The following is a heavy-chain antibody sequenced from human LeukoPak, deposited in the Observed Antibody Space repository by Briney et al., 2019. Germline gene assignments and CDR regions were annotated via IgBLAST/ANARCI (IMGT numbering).Heavy chain of an antibody. CDR2: IFYSGSI. D-gene: IGHD3-10*01. J-gene: IGHJ3*01. V-gene: IGHV4-59*08. Sequence: SETLSLTCTVSGAFISNYYWSWIRQPPGKGLEWIGYIFYSGSINYNPSFKSRVTISVDMSKSLFSLNLRSVTAADTAVYYCARHGGTTMLRGVLADGFDAWGQGTVVTVSS. CDR3: ARHGGTTMLRGVLADGFDA. CDR1: GAFISNYY.